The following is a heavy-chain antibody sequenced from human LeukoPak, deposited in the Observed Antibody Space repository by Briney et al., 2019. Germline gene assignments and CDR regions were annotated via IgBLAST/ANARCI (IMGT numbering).Heavy chain of an antibody. J-gene: IGHJ3*02. CDR1: GGSISSSSYY. CDR3: ASHRSGRTTFDI. V-gene: IGHV4-39*07. D-gene: IGHD2-15*01. CDR2: IYYSGST. Sequence: SETLSLTCTVSGGSISSSSYYWGWIRQPPGKGLEWIGSIYYSGSTYYNPSLKSRVTISVDTSKNQFSLKLSSVTAADTAVYYCASHRSGRTTFDIWGQGTMVTVSS.